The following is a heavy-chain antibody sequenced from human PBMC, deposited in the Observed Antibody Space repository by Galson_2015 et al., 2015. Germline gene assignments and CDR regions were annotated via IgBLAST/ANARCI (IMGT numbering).Heavy chain of an antibody. D-gene: IGHD4-23*01. CDR3: ARDTSIVVTGTHGMDV. CDR1: GYTFSGYY. V-gene: IGHV1-2*02. CDR2: VNPKSGNT. Sequence: SGKVSCKAAGYTFSGYYIHWVRQAPGQGLEWMGWVNPKSGNTNYAQKFQGRVTMSRDTSISTAYMELYRLRSDASAMYYCARDTSIVVTGTHGMDVWGQGTTVIVSS. J-gene: IGHJ6*02.